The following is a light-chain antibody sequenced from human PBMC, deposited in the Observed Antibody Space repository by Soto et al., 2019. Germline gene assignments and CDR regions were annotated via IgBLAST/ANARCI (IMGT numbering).Light chain of an antibody. CDR1: GGFDF. J-gene: IGLJ3*02. CDR3: CSYTGSYSV. CDR2: DVT. V-gene: IGLV2-11*01. Sequence: QSALTQPRSVSGSPGQSVAISCTGIGGFDFVSWYQQYPGKAPKLMIYDVTNRPSGVPDRFSAPKSGDTASLTISGLQAEDEADYYCCSYTGSYSVFGGGTKLTVL.